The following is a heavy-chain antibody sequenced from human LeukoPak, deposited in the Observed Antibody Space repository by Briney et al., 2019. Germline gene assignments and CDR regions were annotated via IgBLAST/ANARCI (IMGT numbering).Heavy chain of an antibody. D-gene: IGHD6-13*01. J-gene: IGHJ6*03. CDR1: GGSISSYY. CDR3: ARLSAAAQTYYYYMDV. CDR2: IYYSGST. V-gene: IGHV4-59*01. Sequence: PSETLSLTCTVSGGSISSYYWSWIRQPPGKGLGWIGYIYYSGSTNYNPSLKSRVTISVDTSKNQFSLKLSSVTAADTAVYYCARLSAAAQTYYYYMDVWGKGTTVTVSS.